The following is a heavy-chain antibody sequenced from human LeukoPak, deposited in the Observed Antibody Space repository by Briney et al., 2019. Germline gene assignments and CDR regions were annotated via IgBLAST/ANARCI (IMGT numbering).Heavy chain of an antibody. J-gene: IGHJ4*02. D-gene: IGHD5/OR15-5a*01. CDR2: INHSGST. CDR3: ASIGSVGIDY. Sequence: PSETLSLTCAVYGGSFSGYYWSWIRQPPGKGLEWIGEINHSGSTNYNPSLKSRVTISVDTSKNQFSLKLSSVTAADTAVYYCASIGSVGIDYWGQGTLVTVSS. CDR1: GGSFSGYY. V-gene: IGHV4-34*01.